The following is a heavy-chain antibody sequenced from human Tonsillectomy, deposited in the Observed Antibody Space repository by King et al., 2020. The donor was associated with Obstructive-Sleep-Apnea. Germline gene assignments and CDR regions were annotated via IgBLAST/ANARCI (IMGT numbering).Heavy chain of an antibody. CDR2: ISPYNGNT. J-gene: IGHJ6*02. V-gene: IGHV1-18*01. CDR3: ARDPPPYSRDYYGMDV. CDR1: GYTFTSYG. D-gene: IGHD4-11*01. Sequence: QLVQSGAEGKRPGASVKVSCKASGYTFTSYGISWVRQAPGQGLEWMGWISPYNGNTYYAQQVQGRVTMTTDTSTSTAYMEVRSRRSDDTAVYYCARDPPPYSRDYYGMDVWGQGTTVTVSS.